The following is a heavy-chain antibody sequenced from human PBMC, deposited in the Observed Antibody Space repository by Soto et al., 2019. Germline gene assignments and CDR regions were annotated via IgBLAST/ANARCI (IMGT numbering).Heavy chain of an antibody. Sequence: GGSLRLSCAASGFTFSDHYMDWVRQAPGKGLEWVGRTRNKANSYTTDYATSVKGRFTISRDDSKNSLYLQLNSLKTEDTAVYYCVRGGFYFFWSGYVRHYYYSMDVWGKGTTVTVPS. J-gene: IGHJ6*03. CDR1: GFTFSDHY. CDR2: TRNKANSYTT. D-gene: IGHD3-3*01. V-gene: IGHV3-72*01. CDR3: VRGGFYFFWSGYVRHYYYSMDV.